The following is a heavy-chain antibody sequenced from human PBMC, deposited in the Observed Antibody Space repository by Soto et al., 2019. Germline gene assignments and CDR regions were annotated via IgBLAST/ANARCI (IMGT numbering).Heavy chain of an antibody. Sequence: QVQLVQSGAEVKKPGASVKVSCKASGYTFTSYGISWVRQAPGQGLEWMGWISAYNGNTKYAQKLQGRVTMTTDTSTRTAYMALRSLRYDDTAVYYLARDAARGMNTYWGQGTLVTASS. V-gene: IGHV1-18*01. CDR2: ISAYNGNT. CDR3: ARDAARGMNTY. J-gene: IGHJ4*02. CDR1: GYTFTSYG.